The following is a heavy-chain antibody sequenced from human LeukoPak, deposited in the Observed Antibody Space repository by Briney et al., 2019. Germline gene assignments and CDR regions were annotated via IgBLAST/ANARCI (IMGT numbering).Heavy chain of an antibody. CDR2: INPSGGST. Sequence: GASVKVSCKASGYTFTSYYMHWVRQAPGQGLEWMGIINPSGGSTSYAQKFQGRVTMTRDTSTSTVYMELSSLRSEDTAVYYCARGEESGYGDYIAWFDPWGQGTLVTVSS. CDR1: GYTFTSYY. V-gene: IGHV1-46*01. CDR3: ARGEESGYGDYIAWFDP. J-gene: IGHJ5*02. D-gene: IGHD4-17*01.